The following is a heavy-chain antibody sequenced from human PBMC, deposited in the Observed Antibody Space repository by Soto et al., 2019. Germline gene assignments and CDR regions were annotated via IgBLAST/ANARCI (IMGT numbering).Heavy chain of an antibody. CDR3: AKDTDWGCDY. CDR1: GFTFSSYG. CDR2: ISYDGSNK. D-gene: IGHD7-27*01. Sequence: QVQLVESGGGVVQPGRSLRLSCAASGFTFSSYGMHWVRQAPGKGLEWVAVISYDGSNKYYADSVKGRFTISRDNSKNKLYLQMNSLRAEDTAVYYCAKDTDWGCDYWGQGTLVTVSS. J-gene: IGHJ4*02. V-gene: IGHV3-30*18.